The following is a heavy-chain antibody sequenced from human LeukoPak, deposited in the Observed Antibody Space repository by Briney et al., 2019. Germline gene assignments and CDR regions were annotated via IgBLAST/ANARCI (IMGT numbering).Heavy chain of an antibody. V-gene: IGHV1-2*02. Sequence: ASVKVSCMASGYTFIDYSIHWVRQAPGQGLEWMGWINPNTGDTNFAQKFQDRVTMTRDTSINTAYMQLRWLRFDDTAVYYCAREPWGIAARSRFDYWGQGTLVTVSS. D-gene: IGHD6-6*01. CDR1: GYTFIDYS. CDR2: INPNTGDT. CDR3: AREPWGIAARSRFDY. J-gene: IGHJ4*02.